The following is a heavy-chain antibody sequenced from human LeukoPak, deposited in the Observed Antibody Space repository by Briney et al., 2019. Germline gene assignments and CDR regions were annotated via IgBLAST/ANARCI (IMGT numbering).Heavy chain of an antibody. CDR3: AKDRRSQELDY. V-gene: IGHV3-30*02. CDR2: IRYDGSNK. CDR1: GFTFSSYE. J-gene: IGHJ4*02. D-gene: IGHD1-26*01. Sequence: GGSLRLSCAASGFTFSSYEMNWVRQAPGKGLEWVAFIRYDGSNKYYADSVKGRFTISRDNSKNTLYLQMNSLRAEDTAVYYCAKDRRSQELDYWGQGTLVTVSS.